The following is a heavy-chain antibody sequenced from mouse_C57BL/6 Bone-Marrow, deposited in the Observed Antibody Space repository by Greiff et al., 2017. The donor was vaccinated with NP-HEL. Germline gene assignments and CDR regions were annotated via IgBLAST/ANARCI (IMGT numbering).Heavy chain of an antibody. J-gene: IGHJ2*01. CDR3: AREDITTVAYYFDY. D-gene: IGHD1-1*01. V-gene: IGHV5-17*01. CDR2: ISSGSSTI. CDR1: GFTFSDYG. Sequence: DVKLVESGGGLVKPGGSLKLSCAASGFTFSDYGMHWVRQAPEKGLEWVAYISSGSSTIYYADTVKGRFTIYRDNAKNTLFLQMTSLRSEDTAMYYCAREDITTVAYYFDYWGQGTTLTVSS.